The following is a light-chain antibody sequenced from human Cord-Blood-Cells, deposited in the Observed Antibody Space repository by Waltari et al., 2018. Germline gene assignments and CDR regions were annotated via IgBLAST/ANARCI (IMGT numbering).Light chain of an antibody. V-gene: IGKV1-9*01. CDR3: QQLNSYPPSIT. Sequence: IQFTQSPSPLSASVPDRVTITCRASQGISSYLAWYQQKPGKAPKLLIYAASTLQSGVPSRFSGSGSGTDFTLTISSLQPEDFATYYCQQLNSYPPSITFGQGTRLEIK. J-gene: IGKJ5*01. CDR2: AAS. CDR1: QGISSY.